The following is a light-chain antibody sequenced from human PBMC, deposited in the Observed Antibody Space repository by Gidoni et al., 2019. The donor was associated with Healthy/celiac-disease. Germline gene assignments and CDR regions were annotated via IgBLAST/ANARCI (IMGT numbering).Light chain of an antibody. CDR2: KAS. CDR3: QQYNSYRT. V-gene: IGKV1-5*03. CDR1: QSISSW. J-gene: IGKJ1*01. Sequence: DIQMTQSPSTLSASVGDRVTITCRASQSISSWLAWYQQKPGKAPKLLIYKASSLERGVPSRFSGSGSGTVFTLTISSLQPDDFATYYCQQYNSYRTFGQGTKVEIK.